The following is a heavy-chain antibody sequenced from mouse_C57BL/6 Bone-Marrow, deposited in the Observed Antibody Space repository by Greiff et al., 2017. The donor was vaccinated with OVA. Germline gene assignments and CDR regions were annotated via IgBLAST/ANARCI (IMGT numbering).Heavy chain of an antibody. J-gene: IGHJ2*01. CDR3: AREGHYDLVYFDY. V-gene: IGHV1-50*01. Sequence: VQLQQPGAELVKPGASVKLSCKASGYTFTSYWMQWVKQRPGQGLEWIGEIDPSDSYTNYNQKFKGKATLTVDTSSSTAYMQLSSLTSEDSAVYYCAREGHYDLVYFDYWGQGTTLTVSS. D-gene: IGHD2-4*01. CDR1: GYTFTSYW. CDR2: IDPSDSYT.